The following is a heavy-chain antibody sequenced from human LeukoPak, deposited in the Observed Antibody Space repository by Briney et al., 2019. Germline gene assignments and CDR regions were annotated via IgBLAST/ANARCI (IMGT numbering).Heavy chain of an antibody. CDR3: ARDGGYCSSTSCYALPPYYYYYMDV. CDR1: GFTLSSYE. V-gene: IGHV3-7*01. J-gene: IGHJ6*03. CDR2: IKQDGSEK. Sequence: PGGSLRLSCTASGFTLSSYEMSWIRQAPGKGLEWVANIKQDGSEKYYVDSVKGRFTISRDNAKNSLYLQMNSLRAEDTAVYYCARDGGYCSSTSCYALPPYYYYYMDVWGKGTTVTISS. D-gene: IGHD2-2*01.